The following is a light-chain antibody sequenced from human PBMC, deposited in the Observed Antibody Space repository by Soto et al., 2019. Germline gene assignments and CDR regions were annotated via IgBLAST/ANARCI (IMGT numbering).Light chain of an antibody. J-gene: IGKJ3*01. Sequence: DLQMTQSPSTLSASLGDRVTITCRASQSINNNLAWYQQQSGKAPKLLIYKASSLGSGVPSRFIGSGSATEFTLTIGSLQPDDFATYYCQHYESYPFTFGPGTQVVIK. CDR1: QSINNN. CDR2: KAS. V-gene: IGKV1-5*03. CDR3: QHYESYPFT.